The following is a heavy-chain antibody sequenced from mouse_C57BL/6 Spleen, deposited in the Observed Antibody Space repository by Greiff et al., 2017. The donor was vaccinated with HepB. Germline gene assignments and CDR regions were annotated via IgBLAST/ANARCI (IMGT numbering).Heavy chain of an antibody. V-gene: IGHV5-6*01. Sequence: EVHLVESGGDLVKPGGSLKLSCAASGFTFSSYGMSWVRQTPDKRLEWVATISSGGSYTYYPDSVKGRFTISRDNAKNTLYLQMSSLKSEDTARYYGARLSPFRDWWYWGQGTTLTVSS. CDR2: ISSGGSYT. CDR3: ARLSPFRDWWY. D-gene: IGHD1-1*02. CDR1: GFTFSSYG. J-gene: IGHJ2*01.